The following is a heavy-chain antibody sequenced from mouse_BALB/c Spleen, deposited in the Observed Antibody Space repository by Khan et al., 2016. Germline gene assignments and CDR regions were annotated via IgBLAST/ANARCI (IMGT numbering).Heavy chain of an antibody. Sequence: EVQLQESGPGLVKPSQSLSLTCTVTGYSITSDYAWNWIRQFPGSKLEWMGYISYSGTTSYNPSLKSRITITRDTSKNPFFLQLNSVTTEDTATYYCARGRYRYPFAYWGQGTLVTVSA. CDR2: ISYSGTT. CDR3: ARGRYRYPFAY. V-gene: IGHV3-2*02. CDR1: GYSITSDYA. J-gene: IGHJ3*01. D-gene: IGHD2-14*01.